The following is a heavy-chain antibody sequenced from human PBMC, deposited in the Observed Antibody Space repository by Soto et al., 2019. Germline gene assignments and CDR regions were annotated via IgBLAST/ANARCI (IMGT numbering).Heavy chain of an antibody. D-gene: IGHD5-18*01. V-gene: IGHV1-69*06. J-gene: IGHJ6*02. CDR1: GGTFSSYA. CDR2: IIPIFGTA. CDR3: AAMVGGGYYYYGMDV. Sequence: SVKVSCKASGGTFSSYAISWVRQAPGQGLEWMGGIIPIFGTANYAQKFQGRVTITADKSTSTACMELSSLRSEDTAVYYCAAMVGGGYYYYGMDVWGQGTTVTVSS.